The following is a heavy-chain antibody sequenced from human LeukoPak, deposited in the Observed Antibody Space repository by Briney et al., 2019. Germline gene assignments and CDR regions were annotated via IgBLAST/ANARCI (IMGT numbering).Heavy chain of an antibody. V-gene: IGHV4-34*01. CDR3: AREVGYSYGHYYYYMDV. Sequence: SETLSLTCAVYGGSFSGYYWSWIRQPPGKGLEWIGEINHSGSTNYNPSLKSRVTISVDTSKNQFSLKLSPVTAADTAVYYCAREVGYSYGHYYYYMDVWGKGTTVTVSS. CDR1: GGSFSGYY. J-gene: IGHJ6*03. D-gene: IGHD5-18*01. CDR2: INHSGST.